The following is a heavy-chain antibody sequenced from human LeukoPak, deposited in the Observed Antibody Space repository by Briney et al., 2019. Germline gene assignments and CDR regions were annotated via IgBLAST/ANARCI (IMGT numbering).Heavy chain of an antibody. D-gene: IGHD6-13*01. V-gene: IGHV4-34*01. CDR2: INHSGST. CDR3: ARAPIAEGIDY. J-gene: IGHJ4*02. CDR1: GGSFSGYY. Sequence: SETLSLTCAVYGGSFSGYYWSWIRQPPGKGLEWIGEINHSGSTNYNPSLKSRVTISVDTSKNQFSLKLSSVTAADTAVYHCARAPIAEGIDYWGQGTLVTVSS.